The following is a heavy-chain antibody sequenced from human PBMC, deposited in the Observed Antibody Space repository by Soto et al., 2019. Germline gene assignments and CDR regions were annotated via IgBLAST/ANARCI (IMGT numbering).Heavy chain of an antibody. Sequence: PGGSLRLSCAASGFTFSTYTMNLVRQAPGKGLEWVSSITSSDYISYADSVKGRLTISRDNAKNSLFLQMNSLRADDTAVYYCARETEYSNGWTNWFDPCGQGT. D-gene: IGHD6-6*01. CDR3: ARETEYSNGWTNWFDP. J-gene: IGHJ5*02. CDR2: ITSSDYI. CDR1: GFTFSTYT. V-gene: IGHV3-21*01.